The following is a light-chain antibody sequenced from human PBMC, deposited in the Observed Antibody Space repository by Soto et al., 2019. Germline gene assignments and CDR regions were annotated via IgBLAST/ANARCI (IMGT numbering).Light chain of an antibody. Sequence: IVLTQSAGTLSLSPGERATLFCRASQSVGSDLAWYQQKPGQAPRLVIYDIFTRATGVPTRISGSGYGTEFTLTISRLETEDFAVYYCQQCGSSPETFGQGTKVDIK. CDR1: QSVGSD. CDR3: QQCGSSPET. CDR2: DIF. J-gene: IGKJ1*01. V-gene: IGKV3-20*01.